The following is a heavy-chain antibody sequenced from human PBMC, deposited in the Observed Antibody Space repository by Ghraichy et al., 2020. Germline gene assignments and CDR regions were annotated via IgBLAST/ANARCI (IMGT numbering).Heavy chain of an antibody. D-gene: IGHD3-10*01. CDR1: GGTFSSSV. CDR2: IIPSLDIV. CDR3: ARTVGDYGMEV. V-gene: IGHV1-69*04. J-gene: IGHJ6*02. Sequence: SVKVSCKPSGGTFSSSVISWVRQAPGQGLEWMGRIIPSLDIVNYAQNFQGRVTITADKSTSTAYMELSSLRSEDSAIYYCARTVGDYGMEVWGQGTTVTVSS.